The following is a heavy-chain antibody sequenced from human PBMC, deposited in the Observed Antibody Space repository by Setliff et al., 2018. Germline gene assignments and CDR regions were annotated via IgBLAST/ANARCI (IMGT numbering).Heavy chain of an antibody. CDR1: GGSISSGNYY. J-gene: IGHJ6*03. Sequence: LSLTCRVSGGSISSGNYYWGLIRQPPGKGLEWVATIYYSGSTYSNPSLKSRLIISVDAPDNQFSVKLSSVTAADMAVYYCARHKSNGSGSYPSLYMDVWGKGIMVTVSS. CDR2: IYYSGST. CDR3: ARHKSNGSGSYPSLYMDV. V-gene: IGHV4-39*01. D-gene: IGHD3-10*01.